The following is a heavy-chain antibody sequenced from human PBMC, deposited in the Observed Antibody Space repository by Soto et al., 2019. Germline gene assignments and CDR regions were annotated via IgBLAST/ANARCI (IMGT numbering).Heavy chain of an antibody. D-gene: IGHD2-21*02. CDR1: GGSISSGPYY. J-gene: IGHJ4*02. V-gene: IGHV4-31*03. CDR3: ARGKLAVTLVFDY. Sequence: SETLSLTCNVSGGSISSGPYYWNWIRQHPGKGLEWIGYIYYSENTYYNPSLKSRVSISVDTSKNQFSLKMSSVTAADTALYYCARGKLAVTLVFDYWGQGTLVTVSS. CDR2: IYYSENT.